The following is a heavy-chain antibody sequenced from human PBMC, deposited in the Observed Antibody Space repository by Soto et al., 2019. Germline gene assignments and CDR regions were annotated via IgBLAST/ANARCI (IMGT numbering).Heavy chain of an antibody. V-gene: IGHV4-39*01. D-gene: IGHD2-2*01. CDR3: ASRKREEICSSGNCYFTY. CDR2: VFYSGSS. J-gene: IGHJ4*02. Sequence: NPSETLSLTCTVSGDSISTSNYYWSWIRQSPGKVLEWIGSVFYSGSSYYNPSLKSRVTISVDASRNQFSLRVNSVTAADTAVYYCASRKREEICSSGNCYFTYWGQGTLVTVSS. CDR1: GDSISTSNYY.